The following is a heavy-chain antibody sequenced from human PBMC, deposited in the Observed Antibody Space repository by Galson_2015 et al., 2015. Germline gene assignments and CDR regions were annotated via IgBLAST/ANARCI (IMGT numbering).Heavy chain of an antibody. D-gene: IGHD3-22*01. CDR3: ARERSSSGYYYRVDP. CDR1: GYTFTSYG. Sequence: SVKVSCKASGYTFTSYGISWVRQAPGQGLEWMGWISAYNGNTNYAQKLQGRVTMTTDTSTSTAYMELRSLRSDDTAVYYCARERSSSGYYYRVDPWGQGTLVTISS. V-gene: IGHV1-18*04. CDR2: ISAYNGNT. J-gene: IGHJ5*02.